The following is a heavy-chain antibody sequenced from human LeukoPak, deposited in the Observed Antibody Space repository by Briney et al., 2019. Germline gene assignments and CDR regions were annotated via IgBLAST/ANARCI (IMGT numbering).Heavy chain of an antibody. CDR1: GGTFSSYA. Sequence: ASVKVSCKASGGTFSSYAISWVRQAPGQGLEWMGGIIPIFGTANYAQKFQGRVTITADESTSTAYMELSSLRSEDTAVYYCARDPQVYYDSSGYYYYYYMDVWGKGTTVTVSS. V-gene: IGHV1-69*13. D-gene: IGHD3-22*01. J-gene: IGHJ6*03. CDR3: ARDPQVYYDSSGYYYYYYMDV. CDR2: IIPIFGTA.